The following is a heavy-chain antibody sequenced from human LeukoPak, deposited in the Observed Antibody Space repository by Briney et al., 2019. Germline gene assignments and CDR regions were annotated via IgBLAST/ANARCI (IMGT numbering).Heavy chain of an antibody. CDR2: IYYSGST. CDR3: AGVVTYGDYNDY. Sequence: SETLSLTCTASGGSISSSSYYWGWIRQPPGKGLEWIGSIYYSGSTYYNPSLKSRVTISVDTSKNQFSLKLSSVTAADTAVYYCAGVVTYGDYNDYWGQGTLVTVSS. J-gene: IGHJ4*02. D-gene: IGHD4-17*01. CDR1: GGSISSSSYY. V-gene: IGHV4-39*07.